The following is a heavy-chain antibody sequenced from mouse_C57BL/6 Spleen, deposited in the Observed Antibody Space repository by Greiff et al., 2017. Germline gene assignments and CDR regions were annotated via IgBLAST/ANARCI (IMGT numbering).Heavy chain of an antibody. Sequence: QVQLQQSGPELVKPGASVKISCKASGYAFSSSWMNWVKQRPGKGLEWIGRIYPGDGDTNYNGKFKGKATLTADKSSSTAYMQLSSLTSEDSAVYFCARELYYYGSSYEAMDYWGQGTSVTVSS. CDR3: ARELYYYGSSYEAMDY. CDR2: IYPGDGDT. J-gene: IGHJ4*01. D-gene: IGHD1-1*01. V-gene: IGHV1-82*01. CDR1: GYAFSSSW.